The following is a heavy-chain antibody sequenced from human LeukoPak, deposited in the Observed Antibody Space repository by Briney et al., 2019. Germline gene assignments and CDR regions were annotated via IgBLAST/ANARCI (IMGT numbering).Heavy chain of an antibody. D-gene: IGHD3-22*01. J-gene: IGHJ4*02. V-gene: IGHV5-51*01. CDR2: IYPGDSDT. CDR3: ARQGRYYYDSSGYVDY. CDR1: GYSFTSYW. Sequence: GESLKIPCKGSGYSFTSYWIGWVRQMPGKGLEWMGIIYPGDSDTRYSPSFQGQVTISADKSISTAYLQWGSLKASDTAMYYCARQGRYYYDSSGYVDYWGQGTLVTVSS.